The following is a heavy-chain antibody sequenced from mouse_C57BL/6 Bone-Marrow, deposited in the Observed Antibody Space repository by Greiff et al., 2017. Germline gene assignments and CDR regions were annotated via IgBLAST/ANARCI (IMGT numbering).Heavy chain of an antibody. Sequence: EVQLQQSGPELVKPGASVKLSCKASGYSFTGYYMHWVKQSPEKSLEWIGEINPSTGGTTYNQKFKAKATLTVDKSSSTAYMQLKSLTSEDSAVYYCAVLREAYWGQGTLVTVSA. D-gene: IGHD1-1*01. J-gene: IGHJ3*01. CDR3: AVLREAY. CDR1: GYSFTGYY. CDR2: INPSTGGT. V-gene: IGHV1-42*01.